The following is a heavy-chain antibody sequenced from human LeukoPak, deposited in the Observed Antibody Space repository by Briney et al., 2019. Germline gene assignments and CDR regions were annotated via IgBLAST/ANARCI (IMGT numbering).Heavy chain of an antibody. CDR2: ISAYNGNT. CDR3: AGGPLCGDCYSNWFDP. Sequence: ASVKVSCKASGYTFTGYYMHWVRQAPGQGLEWMGWISAYNGNTNYAQKLQGRVTMTTDTSTSTAYMELRSLRSDDTAVYYCAGGPLCGDCYSNWFDPWGQGTLVTVSS. V-gene: IGHV1-18*04. D-gene: IGHD2-21*02. CDR1: GYTFTGYY. J-gene: IGHJ5*02.